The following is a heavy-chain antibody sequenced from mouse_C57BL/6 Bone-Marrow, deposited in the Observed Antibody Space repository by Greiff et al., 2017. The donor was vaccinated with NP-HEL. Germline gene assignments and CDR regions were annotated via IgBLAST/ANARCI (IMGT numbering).Heavy chain of an antibody. CDR2: IYPRSGNT. J-gene: IGHJ3*01. Sequence: VKLQESGAELARPGASVKLSCKASGYTFTSYGISWVKQRTGQGLEWIGEIYPRSGNTYYNEKFKGKATLTADKSSSTAYMELRSLTSEDSAVYFCARRGGSSLAWFAYWGQGTLVTVSA. V-gene: IGHV1-81*01. D-gene: IGHD1-1*01. CDR3: ARRGGSSLAWFAY. CDR1: GYTFTSYG.